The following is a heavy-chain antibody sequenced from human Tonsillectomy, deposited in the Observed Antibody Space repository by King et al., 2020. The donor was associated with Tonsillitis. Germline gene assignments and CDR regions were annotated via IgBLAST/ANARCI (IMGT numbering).Heavy chain of an antibody. D-gene: IGHD3-22*01. J-gene: IGHJ4*02. V-gene: IGHV4-59*01. CDR3: ARGRRGDSGGYYKNLYWNY. CDR1: GGSISSYY. CDR2: IYYSGST. Sequence: LQLQESGPGLVKPSETLSLTCTVSGGSISSYYWSWIRQPPGKGLEWIGYIYYSGSTNYNPSLKIRVTISVDTSKNQFSLKLSSVTAADTAVYYCARGRRGDSGGYYKNLYWNYWGQGTLVTVSS.